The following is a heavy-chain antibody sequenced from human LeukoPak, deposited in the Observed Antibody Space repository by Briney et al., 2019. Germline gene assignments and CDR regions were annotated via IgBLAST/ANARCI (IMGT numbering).Heavy chain of an antibody. CDR2: IYDSGST. J-gene: IGHJ6*02. CDR1: GASINSYF. Sequence: SETLSLTCTVSGASINSYFWSWVRQPPGGGLEWIGYIYDSGSTYYNPSLKNRVTISVDTSNNHFSLRLSSVTAADTAVYYCARQMYLGGMDVWGQGTTVTVSS. D-gene: IGHD2-8*01. V-gene: IGHV4-59*08. CDR3: ARQMYLGGMDV.